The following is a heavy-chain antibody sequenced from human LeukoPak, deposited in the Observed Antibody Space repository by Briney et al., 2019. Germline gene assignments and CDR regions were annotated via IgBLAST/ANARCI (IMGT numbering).Heavy chain of an antibody. V-gene: IGHV3-30-3*01. Sequence: GGSLRLSCAASGFTFSSYAMHWVRQAPGKGLEWVAVISYDGSNKYYADSVKGRFTISRDNSKNTLYLQMNSLRAEDTAVYYCAKDRVTTFGVVDYWGQGTLVTVSS. J-gene: IGHJ4*02. CDR2: ISYDGSNK. D-gene: IGHD3-3*01. CDR1: GFTFSSYA. CDR3: AKDRVTTFGVVDY.